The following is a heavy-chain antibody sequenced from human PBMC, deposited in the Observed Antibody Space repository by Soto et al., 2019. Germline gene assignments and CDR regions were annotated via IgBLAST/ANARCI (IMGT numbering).Heavy chain of an antibody. CDR1: GYSFTSYW. D-gene: IGHD2-15*01. Sequence: GESLKISCKGSGYSFTSYWIGWVRQMPGKGLEWMGIIYPGDSDTRYSPSFQGQVTISADKSISTAYLQWSSLKASDTAMYYFATAGFRPDCSGGSCYSDWGQGTLVIVSS. J-gene: IGHJ4*02. CDR2: IYPGDSDT. V-gene: IGHV5-51*01. CDR3: ATAGFRPDCSGGSCYSD.